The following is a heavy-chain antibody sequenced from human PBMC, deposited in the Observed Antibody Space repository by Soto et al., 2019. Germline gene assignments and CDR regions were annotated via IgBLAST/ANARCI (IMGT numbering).Heavy chain of an antibody. J-gene: IGHJ3*02. Sequence: GGSLRLSCAASGFTVSSNYMSWVRQAPGKGLEWVSVIYSGGSTYYADSVKGRFTISRDNSKNTLYLQMNSLRAEDTAVYYCARDRVLVVAAPPEAFDIWGQGTMVTVSS. V-gene: IGHV3-66*01. CDR2: IYSGGST. CDR1: GFTVSSNY. CDR3: ARDRVLVVAAPPEAFDI. D-gene: IGHD2-15*01.